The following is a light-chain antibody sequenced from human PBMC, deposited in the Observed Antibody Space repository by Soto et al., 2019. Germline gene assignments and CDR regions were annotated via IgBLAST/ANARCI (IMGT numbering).Light chain of an antibody. V-gene: IGKV3-20*01. CDR3: QQYGSSPYT. J-gene: IGKJ2*01. CDR1: QSVSSSY. CDR2: GAS. Sequence: EIVLTQSPGTLSLSPGERATLSCRASQSVSSSYLAWYQHKPGQALRLLIYGASSRATGIPDRFSGSGSGTDFTLTISRLEPEDFAVYYCQQYGSSPYTFGQGTKVDIK.